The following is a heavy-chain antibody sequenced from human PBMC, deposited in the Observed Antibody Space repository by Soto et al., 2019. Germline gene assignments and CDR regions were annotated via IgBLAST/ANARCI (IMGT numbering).Heavy chain of an antibody. CDR3: AKDAGQSVWYFDL. CDR1: GFTFSDYY. Sequence: QVQLVESGGGLVKPGGSLRLSCAASGFTFSDYYMYWIRQAPGKGLEWISYISSTSSYTNYADSVKGRFTVSRDNAKNSLFLQMNTLRAEDTAVYYCAKDAGQSVWYFDLWGRGTLVTVSS. V-gene: IGHV3-11*06. CDR2: ISSTSSYT. D-gene: IGHD6-19*01. J-gene: IGHJ2*01.